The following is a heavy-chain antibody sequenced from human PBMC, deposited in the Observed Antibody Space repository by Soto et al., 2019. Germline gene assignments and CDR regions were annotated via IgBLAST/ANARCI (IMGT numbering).Heavy chain of an antibody. Sequence: ASLKVSCKASGGTFSSYAISWVRQAPGQGLEWMGGIIPIFGTANYAQKFQGRVTITADESTSTAYMELSSLRSEDTAVYYCARDYCSGGSCPSYGMDVWGQGTTVTVSS. CDR1: GGTFSSYA. CDR2: IIPIFGTA. D-gene: IGHD2-15*01. J-gene: IGHJ6*02. CDR3: ARDYCSGGSCPSYGMDV. V-gene: IGHV1-69*13.